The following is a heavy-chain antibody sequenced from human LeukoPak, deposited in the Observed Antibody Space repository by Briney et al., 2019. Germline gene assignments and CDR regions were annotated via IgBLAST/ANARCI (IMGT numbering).Heavy chain of an antibody. CDR1: GGSFSDYS. D-gene: IGHD4-17*01. J-gene: IGHJ3*02. CDR3: ARVGPTDDYGDSHDAFDI. Sequence: SETLSLTCAVYGGSFSDYSWTWIRQPPGKGLEWIGEINHSGGTNHNPSLMSRVIMSVDTSKNHFSLKVTSVTAADTAVYYCARVGPTDDYGDSHDAFDIWGQGTLVAVSS. CDR2: INHSGGT. V-gene: IGHV4-34*01.